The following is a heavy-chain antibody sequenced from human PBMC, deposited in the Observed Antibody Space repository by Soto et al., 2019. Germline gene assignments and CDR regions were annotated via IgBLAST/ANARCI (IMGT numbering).Heavy chain of an antibody. J-gene: IGHJ5*02. Sequence: GGSLRIACAASGFTFNTYWMHWVRQAPGKGLVWVSRINSDGTRTTYADSVKDRFTISRDNAKNTVYLQMNSLRAEDTAVYYCTTVATNSYNWLDPWGQGTLVTVSS. CDR3: TTVATNSYNWLDP. V-gene: IGHV3-74*01. D-gene: IGHD5-12*01. CDR1: GFTFNTYW. CDR2: INSDGTRT.